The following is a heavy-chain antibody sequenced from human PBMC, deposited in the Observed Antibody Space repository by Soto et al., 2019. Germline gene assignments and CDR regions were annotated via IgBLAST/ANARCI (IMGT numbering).Heavy chain of an antibody. D-gene: IGHD2-2*01. CDR2: VFDSGST. J-gene: IGHJ4*02. Sequence: QVQLQESGPGLVKPSETLSLTCTVSSGSISIYSWSWIRQPPGKGLEWMWHVFDSGSTNDNPSLKSRVTISVETSKNQFSLKLSSVTAADTAVYYCARTSYQLLMFDYWGQGTLVTVSS. CDR3: ARTSYQLLMFDY. V-gene: IGHV4-59*01. CDR1: SGSISIYS.